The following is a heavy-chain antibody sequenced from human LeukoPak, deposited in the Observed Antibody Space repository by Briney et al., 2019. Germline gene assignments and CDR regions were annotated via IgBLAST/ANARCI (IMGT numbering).Heavy chain of an antibody. D-gene: IGHD6-19*01. CDR2: INPNSGGT. CDR1: GYTFTVYY. Sequence: GASVKVSCKASGYTFTVYYMHWVRQAPGQGLEWMGWINPNSGGTNYAQKFQGRVTMTRDTSISTACMELSRLRSDDTAVYYCARPKGGIAVAGAGENFDYWGQGTLVTVSS. J-gene: IGHJ4*02. V-gene: IGHV1-2*02. CDR3: ARPKGGIAVAGAGENFDY.